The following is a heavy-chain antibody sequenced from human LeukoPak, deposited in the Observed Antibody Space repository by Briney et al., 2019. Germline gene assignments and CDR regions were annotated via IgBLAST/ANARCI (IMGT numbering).Heavy chain of an antibody. CDR2: ICNSGSP. J-gene: IGHJ4*02. V-gene: IGHV4-39*01. D-gene: IGHD1-1*01. CDR3: ARHLGTEYYFDY. Sequence: PSETLSLTCTVSGGSISGRNYCWVWIRQPPGKGLEWIGTICNSGSPYYSPSLKSRVTISVDTSNNQFSLKLSSVTAADTAVYYCARHLGTEYYFDYWGQGTLVTVSS. CDR1: GGSISGRNYC.